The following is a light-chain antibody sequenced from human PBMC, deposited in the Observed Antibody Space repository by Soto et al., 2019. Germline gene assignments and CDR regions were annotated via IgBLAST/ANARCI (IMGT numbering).Light chain of an antibody. V-gene: IGLV2-14*01. CDR2: DVS. CDR1: SSDVGGYNY. Sequence: QSALTQPASVYESTGQSITFSCTGTSSDVGGYNYVSWYQQHPGKAPKFMIYDVSNRPSGVSNRFSGSKSGNTASLTISGLQAEDEADYYCSSYTTSNTRQIVFGTGTKVTVL. CDR3: SSYTTSNTRQIV. J-gene: IGLJ1*01.